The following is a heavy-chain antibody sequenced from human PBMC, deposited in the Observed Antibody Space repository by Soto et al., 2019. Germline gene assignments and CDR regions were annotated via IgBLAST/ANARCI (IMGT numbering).Heavy chain of an antibody. CDR1: GFPFISYS. D-gene: IGHD1-26*01. J-gene: IGHJ4*01. Sequence: GGSLRLSCAASGFPFISYSLNWVRQAPGKGLEWVSSISSTSGYIYYADSVKGRFTISRDNAENSVFLQMTSLRAEDTAVYYCARGPLIVVSACYCESWGQGSLVTGSS. CDR2: ISSTSGYI. V-gene: IGHV3-21*01. CDR3: ARGPLIVVSACYCES.